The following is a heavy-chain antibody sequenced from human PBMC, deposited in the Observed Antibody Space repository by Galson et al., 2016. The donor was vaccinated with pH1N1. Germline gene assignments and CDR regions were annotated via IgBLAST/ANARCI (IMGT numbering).Heavy chain of an antibody. J-gene: IGHJ4*02. D-gene: IGHD3-16*01. CDR2: IKGDGSEK. V-gene: IGHV3-7*01. Sequence: SLRLSCAVSEFSFSDHWMTWVRQAPGKGLEWVANIKGDGSEKYYGGSVHGRFTISRDNANNSLFLQMNSLRADDTALYYCARERLYSRGGYIDFWGQGTLVTVSS. CDR3: ARERLYSRGGYIDF. CDR1: EFSFSDHW.